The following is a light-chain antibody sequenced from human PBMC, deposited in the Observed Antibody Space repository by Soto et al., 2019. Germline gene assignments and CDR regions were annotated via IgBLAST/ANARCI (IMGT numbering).Light chain of an antibody. J-gene: IGKJ1*01. CDR3: QQTYGTFWT. CDR1: QSISSW. V-gene: IGKV1-5*03. CDR2: KAS. Sequence: DIQITQSPAPLSASVKDRVSITXXASQSISSWLAWYQQKPGKAPKLLIYKASSLESGVPSRFSGSGSGTDFTLTISSLQPEDFATYYCQQTYGTFWTFGQGTKVDNK.